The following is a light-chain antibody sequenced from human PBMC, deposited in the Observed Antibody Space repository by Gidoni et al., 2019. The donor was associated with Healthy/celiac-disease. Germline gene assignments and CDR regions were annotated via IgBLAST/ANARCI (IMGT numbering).Light chain of an antibody. CDR3: QQYDNLPMYT. J-gene: IGKJ2*01. V-gene: IGKV1-33*01. CDR2: DAS. CDR1: QDISNY. Sequence: DIQMTQSPSSLSASVGDRVTITCQASQDISNYLNWYQQKPGKATKLLIYDASNLETGVPSRFSGSGSGKDFTFTISSLQPEDIATYYCQQYDNLPMYTFGQGTKLEIK.